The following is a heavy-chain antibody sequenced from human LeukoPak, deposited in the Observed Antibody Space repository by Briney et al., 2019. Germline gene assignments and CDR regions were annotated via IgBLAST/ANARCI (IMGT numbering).Heavy chain of an antibody. CDR2: IYTSGST. CDR3: ARDRGYYDSSGYYAFDI. D-gene: IGHD3-22*01. J-gene: IGHJ3*02. Sequence: SETLSLTCTVSGGSISSYYWSWIRQPAGKGLEWIGRIYTSGSTDYNPSLKSRVTMSVDTSKNQFSLKLSSVTAADPAVYYCARDRGYYDSSGYYAFDIWGQGTMVTVSS. CDR1: GGSISSYY. V-gene: IGHV4-4*07.